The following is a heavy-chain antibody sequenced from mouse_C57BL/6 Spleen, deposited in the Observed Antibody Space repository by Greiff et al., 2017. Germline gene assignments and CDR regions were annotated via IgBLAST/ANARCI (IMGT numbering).Heavy chain of an antibody. J-gene: IGHJ3*01. D-gene: IGHD3-2*02. CDR2: IDPSDSYT. CDR3: ARPNSSGYLPFAY. V-gene: IGHV1-69*01. Sequence: VQLQQPGAELVMPGASVKLSCKASGYTFTSYWMHWVKQRPGQGLEWIGEIDPSDSYTNYNQKFKGKSTLTVDKSSSTAYMQLSSLTSEDSAVYYCARPNSSGYLPFAYWGQGTLVTVSA. CDR1: GYTFTSYW.